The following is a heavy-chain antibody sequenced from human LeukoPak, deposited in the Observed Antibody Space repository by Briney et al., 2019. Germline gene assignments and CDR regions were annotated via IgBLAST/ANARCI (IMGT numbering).Heavy chain of an antibody. Sequence: ASVKVSCKASGYTFTTYGISWVRQAPGQGLEWMGWISAYNGNTNYAQKLQGRVTMTTDTSTSTAYMELRSLRSDGTAVYYCASGSSNWLYYFDSWGQGTLVTVSS. D-gene: IGHD6-13*01. CDR1: GYTFTTYG. V-gene: IGHV1-18*01. J-gene: IGHJ4*02. CDR2: ISAYNGNT. CDR3: ASGSSNWLYYFDS.